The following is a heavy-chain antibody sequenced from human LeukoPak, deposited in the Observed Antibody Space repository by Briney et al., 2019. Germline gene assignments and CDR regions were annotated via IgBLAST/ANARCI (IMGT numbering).Heavy chain of an antibody. J-gene: IGHJ5*02. CDR3: ARGPDYFDSRALGWFDP. CDR1: GGTFSSYA. V-gene: IGHV1-69*05. Sequence: ASVKVSCKASGGTFSSYAISWVRQAPGQGLEWMGGIIPIFGTANYAQKFQGRVTITTDESTSTAYMELSSQRSEDTAVYYCARGPDYFDSRALGWFDPWGQGTLVTVSS. D-gene: IGHD3-22*01. CDR2: IIPIFGTA.